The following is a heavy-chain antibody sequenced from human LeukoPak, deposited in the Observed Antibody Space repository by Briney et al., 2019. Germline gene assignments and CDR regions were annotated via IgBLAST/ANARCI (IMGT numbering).Heavy chain of an antibody. J-gene: IGHJ5*02. CDR3: AREVLSGWASNWFDP. CDR2: TYYRSKWYN. V-gene: IGHV6-1*01. Sequence: PSQTLSLTCAISGDSVSSNSAAWNWIRQSPSIDLQWLGRTYYRSKWYNDYAVSVKSRITINPDTSKNQFSLQLNSVTPEDTAVYYCAREVLSGWASNWFDPWGQGTLVTVSS. D-gene: IGHD6-19*01. CDR1: GDSVSSNSAA.